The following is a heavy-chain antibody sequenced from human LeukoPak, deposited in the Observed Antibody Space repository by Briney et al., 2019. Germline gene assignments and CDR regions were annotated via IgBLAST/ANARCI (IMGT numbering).Heavy chain of an antibody. CDR1: GFTFSSYG. D-gene: IGHD2-21*02. J-gene: IGHJ4*02. V-gene: IGHV3-21*01. CDR3: ARPAYCGGNCYYFPDY. CDR2: ISSSSSYI. Sequence: GGSLRLSCAASGFTFSSYGMNWVRQAPGKGLEWVSSISSSSSYIYYADSVKGRFTISRDNAKNSLYLQMNSLRAEDTAVYYCARPAYCGGNCYYFPDYWGQGTLVTVSS.